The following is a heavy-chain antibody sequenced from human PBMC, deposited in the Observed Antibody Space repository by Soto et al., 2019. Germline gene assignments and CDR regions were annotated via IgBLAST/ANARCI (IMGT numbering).Heavy chain of an antibody. CDR1: GFTFSSYA. J-gene: IGHJ4*02. D-gene: IGHD3-3*01. V-gene: IGHV3-23*01. CDR3: VKGREYYDFWSGSPPLDY. Sequence: GGSLRLSCAASGFTFSSYAMSWVRQAPGKGLEWVSAISGSGGSTYYADSVKGRFTISRDNSKNTLYLQMNSLRAEDTAVYYCVKGREYYDFWSGSPPLDYWGQGTLVTVSS. CDR2: ISGSGGST.